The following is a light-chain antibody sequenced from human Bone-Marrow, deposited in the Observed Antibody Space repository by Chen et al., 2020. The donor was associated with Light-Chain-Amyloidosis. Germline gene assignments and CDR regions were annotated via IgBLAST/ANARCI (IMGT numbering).Light chain of an antibody. V-gene: IGKV4-1*01. Sequence: DIVMTQSPDSLAVSLGERATINCKSSESLLYRSNNKNYLGWYQQKPGQSPKLLMYWASTRESWVPDRFSGSGSGTDLPLPSSSLQAEDGAVYYCQQYYSTPYTFGQGTKLEIQ. CDR1: ESLLYRSNNKNY. CDR2: WAS. CDR3: QQYYSTPYT. J-gene: IGKJ2*01.